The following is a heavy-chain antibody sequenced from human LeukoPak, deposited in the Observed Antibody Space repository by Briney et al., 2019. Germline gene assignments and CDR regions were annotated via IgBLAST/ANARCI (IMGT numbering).Heavy chain of an antibody. CDR3: ARPTYGSGSYYLDY. Sequence: SETLSLTCTVSGGSISSSSSYWGWIRQPPGTGLEWIGSIFSGGSVFYNPSLRGRVTISVDTPKNQFSLKLSSVTAADTAVYYCARPTYGSGSYYLDYWGQGTLVTVSS. V-gene: IGHV4-39*01. CDR1: GGSISSSSSY. CDR2: IFSGGSV. J-gene: IGHJ4*02. D-gene: IGHD3-10*01.